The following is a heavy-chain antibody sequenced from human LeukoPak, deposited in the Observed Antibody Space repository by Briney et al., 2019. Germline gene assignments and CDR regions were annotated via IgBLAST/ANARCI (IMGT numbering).Heavy chain of an antibody. V-gene: IGHV1-18*01. CDR3: ASVYYYDSSGYLDWFDP. CDR1: GYTFTSYG. D-gene: IGHD3-22*01. Sequence: GASVKVSCKASGYTFTSYGISWVRQAPGQGLEWMGWISAYNGNTNYAQKLQGRVTMTTDTSTSTAYMELRSLRSDDTAVYYCASVYYYDSSGYLDWFDPWGQGTLVTVSS. CDR2: ISAYNGNT. J-gene: IGHJ5*02.